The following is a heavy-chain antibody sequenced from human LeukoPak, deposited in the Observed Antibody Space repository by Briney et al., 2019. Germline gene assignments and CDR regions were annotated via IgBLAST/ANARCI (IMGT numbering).Heavy chain of an antibody. V-gene: IGHV4-61*02. Sequence: SETLSLTCTVSGGSISSGSYYWSWIRQPAGKGLEWIGRIYTSGSTNYNPSLKSRVTISVDTSKNQFSLKLSSVTAADTAVYYCARVAYYYDSSGYNEYFQHWGQGTLVTVS. CDR2: IYTSGST. CDR1: GGSISSGSYY. J-gene: IGHJ1*01. D-gene: IGHD3-22*01. CDR3: ARVAYYYDSSGYNEYFQH.